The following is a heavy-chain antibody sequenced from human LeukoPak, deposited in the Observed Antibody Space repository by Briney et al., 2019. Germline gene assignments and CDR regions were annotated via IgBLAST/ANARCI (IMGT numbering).Heavy chain of an antibody. CDR3: ARERTLEDIVVVPAAIWFY. CDR1: GGSISSSSYY. Sequence: SETLSLTCTVSGGSISSSSYYWGWIRQPPGKGLEWIGSIYYSGSTYYNPSLKSRVTISVDTSKNQFSLKLSSVTAADTAVYYCARERTLEDIVVVPAAIWFYWGQGTLVTVSS. J-gene: IGHJ4*02. V-gene: IGHV4-39*07. CDR2: IYYSGST. D-gene: IGHD2-2*01.